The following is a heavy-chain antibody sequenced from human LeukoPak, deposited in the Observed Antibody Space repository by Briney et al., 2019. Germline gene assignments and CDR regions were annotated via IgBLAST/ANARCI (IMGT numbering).Heavy chain of an antibody. J-gene: IGHJ6*02. D-gene: IGHD3/OR15-3a*01. CDR3: ATALWTGPYYYYGMDV. V-gene: IGHV1-18*01. CDR2: ISAYNGNT. Sequence: ASVKVSCKASGYTFTSYGISWARQAPGQGLEWMGWISAYNGNTNYAQKFQGRVTMTTDTSTSTAYMELRSLRSDDTAVYYCATALWTGPYYYYGMDVWGQGTTVTVSS. CDR1: GYTFTSYG.